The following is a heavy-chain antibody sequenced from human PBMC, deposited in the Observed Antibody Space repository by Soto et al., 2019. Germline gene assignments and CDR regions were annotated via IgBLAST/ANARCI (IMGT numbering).Heavy chain of an antibody. CDR1: GFTVSSNY. V-gene: IGHV3-66*01. CDR3: AREVTTVPPRLYGWFDL. D-gene: IGHD4-17*01. CDR2: IYSGGST. J-gene: IGHJ2*01. Sequence: EVQLVESGGGLVQPGGSLRLSCAASGFTVSSNYMSWVRQAPGKGLEWVSVIYSGGSTYYADSVKVRFTISRDNSKSPLYLQMNSLRAEDADVSYFAREVTTVPPRLYGWFDLWGRGTPVTVSS.